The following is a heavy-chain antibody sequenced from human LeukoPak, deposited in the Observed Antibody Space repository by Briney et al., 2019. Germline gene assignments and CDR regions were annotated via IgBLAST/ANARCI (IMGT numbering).Heavy chain of an antibody. CDR3: ARASDGMDV. V-gene: IGHV3-30-3*01. Sequence: GGSLRLSCAASGFTFSSYAMHWVRQAPGKGLEWVAVISYDGSNKYYADSVKGRFTISRDNSKNTLYLQMNSLRAEDTAVYYCARASDGMDVWGQGATVTVSS. CDR1: GFTFSSYA. CDR2: ISYDGSNK. J-gene: IGHJ6*02.